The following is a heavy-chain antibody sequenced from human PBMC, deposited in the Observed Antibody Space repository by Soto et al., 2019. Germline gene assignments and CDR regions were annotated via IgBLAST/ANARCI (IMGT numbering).Heavy chain of an antibody. J-gene: IGHJ4*02. V-gene: IGHV1-18*01. CDR1: GYTFISYV. CDR3: ARDLFD. Sequence: QVHLVQSGAEVKKPGASVKVSCKTSGYTFISYVITWVRQAPGQGLEWIGWISAHTGNTNYTQKFQGRLTMTTDTSTSTAYMELRSLRSDDTAVYYCARDLFDWGQGTLVTVSS. CDR2: ISAHTGNT. D-gene: IGHD3-10*02.